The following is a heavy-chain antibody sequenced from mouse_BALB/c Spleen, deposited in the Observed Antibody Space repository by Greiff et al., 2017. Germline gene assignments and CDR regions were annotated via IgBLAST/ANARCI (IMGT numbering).Heavy chain of an antibody. D-gene: IGHD2-1*01. CDR1: GFTFSSYA. CDR3: ARRGYYGNYDAMDY. CDR2: ISSGGST. J-gene: IGHJ4*01. Sequence: EVHLVESGGGLVKPGGSLKLSCAASGFTFSSYAMSWVRQTPEKRLEWVASISSGGSTYYPDSVKGRFTISRDNARNILYLQMSSLRSEDTAMYYCARRGYYGNYDAMDYWGQGTSVTVSS. V-gene: IGHV5-6-5*01.